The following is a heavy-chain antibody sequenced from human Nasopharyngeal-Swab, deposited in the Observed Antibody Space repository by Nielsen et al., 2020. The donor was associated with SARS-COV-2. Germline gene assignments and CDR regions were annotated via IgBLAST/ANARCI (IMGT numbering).Heavy chain of an antibody. CDR2: ITPSGGAT. CDR1: GFTFSHYF. D-gene: IGHD6-13*01. V-gene: IGHV1-46*01. CDR3: ASEPGGMAAPGKHFDP. J-gene: IGHJ5*02. Sequence: ASVKVSCKASGFTFSHYFMHWVRHAPGQGLKWMGVITPSGGATNYARKFRGRVTMTRDPSTSTVYLDLSSLKSEDTAVYFCASEPGGMAAPGKHFDPWGQGTLVTVSS.